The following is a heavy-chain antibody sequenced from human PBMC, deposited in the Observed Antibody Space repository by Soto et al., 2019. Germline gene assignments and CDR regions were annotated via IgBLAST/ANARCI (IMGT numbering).Heavy chain of an antibody. V-gene: IGHV3-30*04. CDR1: GFTFSSFA. D-gene: IGHD6-19*01. J-gene: IGHJ4*02. CDR3: ARVEQWLYIAKY. CDR2: ISDDGGNK. Sequence: GGSLRLSCAASGFTFSSFAMHWVRQAPGKGLEWVAVISDDGGNKYYADSVKGRFTISRDNSKNTLYLQMNSLRGEDTAVYYCARVEQWLYIAKYWGQGTLVTVSS.